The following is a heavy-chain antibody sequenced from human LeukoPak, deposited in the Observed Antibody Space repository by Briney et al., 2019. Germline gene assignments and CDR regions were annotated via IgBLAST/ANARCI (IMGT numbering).Heavy chain of an antibody. CDR3: ARDSNEGYYYAYFDY. CDR1: VGSISGYY. D-gene: IGHD3-10*01. CDR2: VFYSGST. V-gene: IGHV4-59*01. Sequence: PSETLSLTCTVSVGSISGYYWNWIRQPPGKGLEWIGHVFYSGSTKYNPSLKSRVTISVDTSKNQFSLNLSSVTAADTAVYYCARDSNEGYYYAYFDYWGQGTLVTVSS. J-gene: IGHJ4*02.